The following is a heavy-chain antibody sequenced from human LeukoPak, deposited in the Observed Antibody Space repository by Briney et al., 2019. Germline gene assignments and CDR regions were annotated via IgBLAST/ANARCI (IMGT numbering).Heavy chain of an antibody. Sequence: NAGGSLRLSCAASGFTFSNAWMSWVRQAPGKGLEWVGRIKSKTDGGTTDYAAPVKGRFTISRDDSKNTLYLQMNSLKTEDAAVYYCTTPYSGYKDAPPYYYGMDVWGQGTTATVSS. V-gene: IGHV3-15*01. CDR3: TTPYSGYKDAPPYYYGMDV. CDR1: GFTFSNAW. CDR2: IKSKTDGGTT. J-gene: IGHJ6*02. D-gene: IGHD5-12*01.